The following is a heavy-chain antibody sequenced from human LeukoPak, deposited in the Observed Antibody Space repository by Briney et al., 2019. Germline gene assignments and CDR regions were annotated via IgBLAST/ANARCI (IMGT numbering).Heavy chain of an antibody. Sequence: GGSLRLSCAASGFTVSSNYMSWVRQAPGKGLEWVSVIYSGDSTTYADSVKGRFTISRDNAKNTLYLQMNSLRAEDTAVYYCGRGFSIVPAGIPDYWGLGTLVTVSS. CDR2: IYSGDST. CDR1: GFTVSSNY. J-gene: IGHJ4*02. CDR3: GRGFSIVPAGIPDY. D-gene: IGHD2-2*02. V-gene: IGHV3-66*01.